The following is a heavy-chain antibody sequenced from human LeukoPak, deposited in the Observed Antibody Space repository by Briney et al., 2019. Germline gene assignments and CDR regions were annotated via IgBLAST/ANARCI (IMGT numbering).Heavy chain of an antibody. Sequence: SETLSLTCAVYGGSFSGYYWSWIRQPPGKGLEWIGEINHSGSTNYNPSLKSRVTISVDTSKNQFSLKLSSVTAADTAVYYCARVPVVPAAMQAAFDIWGQGTMVTVSS. J-gene: IGHJ3*02. D-gene: IGHD2-2*01. V-gene: IGHV4-34*01. CDR1: GGSFSGYY. CDR2: INHSGST. CDR3: ARVPVVPAAMQAAFDI.